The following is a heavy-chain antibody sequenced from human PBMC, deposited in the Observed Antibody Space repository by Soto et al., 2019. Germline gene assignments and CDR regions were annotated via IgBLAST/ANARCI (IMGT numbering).Heavy chain of an antibody. CDR1: GGTFSSYA. V-gene: IGHV1-69*13. CDR2: IIPIFGTA. Sequence: SVKVSCKASGGTFSSYAISWVRQAPGQGLEWMGGIIPIFGTANYAQKFQGRVTITADESTSTAYMELSSLRSEDTAVYYCARSIKNFYYYYGMDVWGQGTTVTVSS. D-gene: IGHD5-12*01. J-gene: IGHJ6*02. CDR3: ARSIKNFYYYYGMDV.